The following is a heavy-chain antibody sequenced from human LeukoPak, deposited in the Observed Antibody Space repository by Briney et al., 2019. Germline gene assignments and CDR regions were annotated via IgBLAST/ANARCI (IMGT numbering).Heavy chain of an antibody. V-gene: IGHV1-8*03. Sequence: ASVKVSCKASGYTFTSYDINWVRQATGQGLEWMGWMNPNSGNAGYAQKFQGRVTITRNTSISTAYMELSSLRSEDTAVYYCAREGSGWYGDAFDIWGQGTMVTVSS. D-gene: IGHD6-19*01. CDR1: GYTFTSYD. CDR3: AREGSGWYGDAFDI. J-gene: IGHJ3*02. CDR2: MNPNSGNA.